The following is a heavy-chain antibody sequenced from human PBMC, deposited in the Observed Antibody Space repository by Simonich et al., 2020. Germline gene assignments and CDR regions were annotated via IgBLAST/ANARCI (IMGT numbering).Heavy chain of an antibody. CDR2: INPNRGGT. V-gene: IGHV1-2*02. CDR1: GYTFTGYY. D-gene: IGHD6-25*01. Sequence: QVQLVQSGAEVKKPGASVKVSCQASGYTFTGYYMHWGRQAPGQGLEWMGWINPNRGGTNYEQKCQGRGTMTRDTSISTAYMELSRLRSDDTAVYYCARGGLGHWYFDLWGRGTLVTVSS. CDR3: ARGGLGHWYFDL. J-gene: IGHJ2*01.